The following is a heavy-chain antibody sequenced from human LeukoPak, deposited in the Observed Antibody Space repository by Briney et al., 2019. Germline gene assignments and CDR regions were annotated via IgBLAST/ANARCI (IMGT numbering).Heavy chain of an antibody. CDR2: TSGSGGNT. CDR1: GFTLRSYD. V-gene: IGHV3-23*01. CDR3: AKEYSGYDFDY. J-gene: IGHJ4*02. D-gene: IGHD5-12*01. Sequence: GGSLRLSCAASGFTLRSYDMSWVRQAPGKGLEWVAATSGSGGNTYYANSVKGRFTISRDNSKNTLYLQMNSLRAEDTAVYYCAKEYSGYDFDYWGQGTLVTVSS.